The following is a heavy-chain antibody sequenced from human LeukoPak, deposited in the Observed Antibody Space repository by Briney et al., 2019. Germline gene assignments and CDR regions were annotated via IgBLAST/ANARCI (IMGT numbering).Heavy chain of an antibody. V-gene: IGHV1-69*01. Sequence: SVKVSCKASGGTFSSYAISWVRQAPGQGLDWMGGIIPIFGTANYAQKFQGRVTITADESTSTAYMELSSLRSEDTAVYYCARAPLPRYCSGGSCYSLFWFDPWGQGTLVTVSS. CDR2: IIPIFGTA. J-gene: IGHJ5*02. CDR3: ARAPLPRYCSGGSCYSLFWFDP. CDR1: GGTFSSYA. D-gene: IGHD2-15*01.